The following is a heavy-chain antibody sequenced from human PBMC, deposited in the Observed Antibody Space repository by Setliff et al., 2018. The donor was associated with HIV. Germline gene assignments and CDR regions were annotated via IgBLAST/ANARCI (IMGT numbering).Heavy chain of an antibody. D-gene: IGHD3-10*01. CDR2: IFHSGST. CDR3: ARDRYAGEIDY. Sequence: PSETLSLTCAVSGYSIRSGYYWGWIRQSPGKGLEWIGSIFHSGSTYTSPSLRSRVTMSVDTSKNQFSLNLNSVTAADTAVYYCARDRYAGEIDYWGQGTLVTVPS. J-gene: IGHJ4*02. V-gene: IGHV4-38-2*02. CDR1: GYSIRSGYY.